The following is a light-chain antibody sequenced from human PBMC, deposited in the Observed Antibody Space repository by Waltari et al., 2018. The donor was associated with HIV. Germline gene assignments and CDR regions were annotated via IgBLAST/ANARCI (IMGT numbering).Light chain of an antibody. J-gene: IGKJ2*01. CDR1: QSVSTR. CDR3: QQYYSCCT. V-gene: IGKV1-5*03. CDR2: KAS. Sequence: DIQMTQSPSTLSASVGDRVTITCRARQSVSTRLAWYQQKPGKAPHLLIYKASDLEGGVPSRFSGSGSGTEFTLTISSLQPDDFATYYCQQYYSCCTFGQGTKLEIK.